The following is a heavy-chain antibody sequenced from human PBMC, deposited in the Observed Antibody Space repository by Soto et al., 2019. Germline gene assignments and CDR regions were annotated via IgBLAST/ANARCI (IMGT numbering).Heavy chain of an antibody. J-gene: IGHJ5*02. CDR1: GGSISSGGYS. CDR2: INHSGST. D-gene: IGHD3-16*01. CDR3: SRGSDHHKGGRT. V-gene: IGHV4-34*01. Sequence: PSETLSLTCAVSGGSISSGGYSWSWIRQPPGKGLEWIGEINHSGSTNYNPSLKSRVTISLDTSKNQFSLKLTSVTAADTAVYFCSRGSDHHKGGRTWGQGTLVTVSS.